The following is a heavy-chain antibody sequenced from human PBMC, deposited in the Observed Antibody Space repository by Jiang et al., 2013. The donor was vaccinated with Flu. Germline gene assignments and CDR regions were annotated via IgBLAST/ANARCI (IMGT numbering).Heavy chain of an antibody. CDR3: ARGTARPGY. D-gene: IGHD6-6*01. Sequence: VRQAPGQGLEWMGRINPNSGGTNYAQKFQGRVTMTRDTSISTAYMELSRLRSDDTAVYYCARGTARPGYWGQGTLVTVSS. J-gene: IGHJ4*02. CDR2: INPNSGGT. V-gene: IGHV1-2*06.